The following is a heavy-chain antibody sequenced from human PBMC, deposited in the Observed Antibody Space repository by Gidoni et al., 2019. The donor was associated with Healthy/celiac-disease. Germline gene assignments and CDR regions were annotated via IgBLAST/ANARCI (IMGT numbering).Heavy chain of an antibody. D-gene: IGHD6-6*01. V-gene: IGHV1-69*02. CDR2: IIPILGIA. CDR3: ASATEYSSSSGFDP. Sequence: QVQLVQAGAEVKKPGSSVKVSCKAPGGTFSSYTISWVRQAPGQGLEWMGRIIPILGIANYAQKFQGRVTITADKSTSTAYMELSSLRSEDTAVYYCASATEYSSSSGFDPWGQGTLVTVSS. J-gene: IGHJ5*02. CDR1: GGTFSSYT.